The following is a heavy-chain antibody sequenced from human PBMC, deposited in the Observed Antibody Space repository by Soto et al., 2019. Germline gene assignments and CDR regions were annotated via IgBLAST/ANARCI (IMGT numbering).Heavy chain of an antibody. J-gene: IGHJ4*02. CDR2: VSPGGDIT. CDR1: GFTFSNYG. CDR3: TIRAYSSSSYFDY. Sequence: EVQLLESGGDLIQPGGSLRLSCGTSGFTFSNYGMYWVRQAPGKGLEWVSGVSPGGDITYSTDSVRGRFTPSRDNFKDILYLQMNSLSAEDTAVYYCTIRAYSSSSYFDYWGRGTLVTVSS. V-gene: IGHV3-23*01. D-gene: IGHD6-6*01.